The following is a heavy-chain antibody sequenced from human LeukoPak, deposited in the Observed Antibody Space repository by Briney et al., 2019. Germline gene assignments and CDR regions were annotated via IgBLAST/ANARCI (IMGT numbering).Heavy chain of an antibody. CDR3: ARYPSDQHYFDY. J-gene: IGHJ4*02. CDR2: IYSGGST. Sequence: PGGSLRLSCAASGFTVSSNYMSWVRQAPGKGLECVSVIYSGGSTYYADSVKGRFTISRDNSKNTLYLQMNSLRAEDTAVYYCARYPSDQHYFDYWGQGTLVTVSS. V-gene: IGHV3-53*01. CDR1: GFTVSSNY.